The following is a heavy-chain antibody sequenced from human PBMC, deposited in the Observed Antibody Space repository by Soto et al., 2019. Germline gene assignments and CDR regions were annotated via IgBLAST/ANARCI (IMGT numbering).Heavy chain of an antibody. CDR2: ISGSGGST. CDR1: GFTFSSYA. D-gene: IGHD2-8*01. V-gene: IGHV3-23*01. CDR3: ANAVSIVLMVYAPLY. J-gene: IGHJ4*02. Sequence: EVQLLESGGGLVQPGGSLRLSCAASGFTFSSYAMSWVRQAPGKGLEWVSAISGSGGSTYYADSVKGRFTISRDNSKNTLYRQMNSLRAEDTAVYYCANAVSIVLMVYAPLYWGQGTLVTVSS.